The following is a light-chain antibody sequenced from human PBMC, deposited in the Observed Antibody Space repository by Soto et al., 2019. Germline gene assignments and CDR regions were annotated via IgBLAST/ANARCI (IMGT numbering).Light chain of an antibody. CDR1: SSDVGGYNY. V-gene: IGLV2-14*01. CDR2: EVS. J-gene: IGLJ1*01. Sequence: QSALTQPASVSGSPGQWITISCTGTSSDVGGYNYVSWYQQHPGKAPKLMIYEVSNRPSGVSNHFSGSKSANTASLTISGLQAEDEADYYCSSYTSSSTLVFGTGTKLTVL. CDR3: SSYTSSSTLV.